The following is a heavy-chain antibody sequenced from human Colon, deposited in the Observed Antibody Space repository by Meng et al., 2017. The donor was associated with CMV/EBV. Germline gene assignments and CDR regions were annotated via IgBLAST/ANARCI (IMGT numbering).Heavy chain of an antibody. CDR1: GLIFSDYE. Sequence: GGSLRLSCVVSGLIFSDYEMNWVRQAPGKGLEWISYISSSDNTIHYADSVRGRFTISRDNAKNSLYLQMNSLRAEDTGLYYCVGGGLKFFDYWGQGTMVTVSS. CDR2: ISSSDNTI. CDR3: VGGGLKFFDY. D-gene: IGHD2-15*01. V-gene: IGHV3-48*03. J-gene: IGHJ4*02.